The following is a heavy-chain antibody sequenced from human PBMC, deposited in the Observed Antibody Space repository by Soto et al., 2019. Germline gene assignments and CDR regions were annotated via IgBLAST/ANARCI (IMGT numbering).Heavy chain of an antibody. Sequence: QVQLVQSGAEVKKPGSSVKVSCKASGGTFSSYAISWVRQAPGQGLEWMGGIIPIFGTANYAQKFQGRVTITADESKSIAYMELSSLRSEDTAVYYCAGDPTPGTYDYYYGMDVWGQGNTVTVSS. V-gene: IGHV1-69*01. CDR1: GGTFSSYA. J-gene: IGHJ6*01. CDR2: IIPIFGTA. CDR3: AGDPTPGTYDYYYGMDV. D-gene: IGHD1-1*01.